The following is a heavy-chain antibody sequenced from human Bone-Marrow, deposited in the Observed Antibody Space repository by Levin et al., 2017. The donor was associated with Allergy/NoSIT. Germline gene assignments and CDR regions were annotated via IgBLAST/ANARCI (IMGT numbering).Heavy chain of an antibody. V-gene: IGHV3-21*01. J-gene: IGHJ6*03. CDR3: ARDFIAATGLMEV. D-gene: IGHD6-13*01. CDR2: IGGSSTGI. CDR1: GFTFSTYS. Sequence: GGSLRLSCAASGFTFSTYSMNWVRQAPGKGLEWVSSIGGSSTGIYYADSVKGRFTISRDNAKNSLFLQMSSLRADDTAVYYCARDFIAATGLMEVWGKGTTVTVSS.